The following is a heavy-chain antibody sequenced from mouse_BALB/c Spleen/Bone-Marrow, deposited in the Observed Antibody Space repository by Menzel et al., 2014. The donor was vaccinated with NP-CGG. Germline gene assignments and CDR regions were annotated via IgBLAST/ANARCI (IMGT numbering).Heavy chain of an antibody. J-gene: IGHJ3*01. Sequence: VQLKQSGGGLVQPGGSLKLSCAASGFGFSRYWMSWVRQAPGKGLEWIGEINPDSSTINYTPSRKDKFIISRDNAKNTLYLQMSKVRSEDTALYYCARLSYYGRFAYWGQGTLVTVSA. CDR3: ARLSYYGRFAY. CDR1: GFGFSRYW. D-gene: IGHD1-1*01. V-gene: IGHV4-1*02. CDR2: INPDSSTI.